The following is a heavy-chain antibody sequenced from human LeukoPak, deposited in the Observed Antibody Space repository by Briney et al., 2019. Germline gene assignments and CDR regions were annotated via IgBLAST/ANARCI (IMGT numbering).Heavy chain of an antibody. J-gene: IGHJ4*02. CDR2: ISAYNGNT. D-gene: IGHD6-19*01. CDR3: ARAGGEYSSGWPHFDY. CDR1: GYTFTSYG. V-gene: IGHV1-18*01. Sequence: GASVKVSCKASGYTFTSYGISWVRQAPGQGLEWMGWISAYNGNTNYAQKLQGRVTMTTDTSTSTAYMELRSLRSDDTAVYYCARAGGEYSSGWPHFDYWGQGTLVTVSS.